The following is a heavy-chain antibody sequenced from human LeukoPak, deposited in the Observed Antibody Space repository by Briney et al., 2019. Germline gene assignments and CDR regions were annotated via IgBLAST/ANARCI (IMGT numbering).Heavy chain of an antibody. D-gene: IGHD3-3*01. CDR1: GYTFTSYD. Sequence: ASVKVSCKASGYTFTSYDINWVRQATGQGLEWMGWMNPNSGNTGYAQKFQGRVTMTRNTSISTAYMELSSLRSEDTAVYYCARARYDFWSGQYYFDYWGQGTLVTVSS. CDR2: MNPNSGNT. CDR3: ARARYDFWSGQYYFDY. J-gene: IGHJ4*02. V-gene: IGHV1-8*01.